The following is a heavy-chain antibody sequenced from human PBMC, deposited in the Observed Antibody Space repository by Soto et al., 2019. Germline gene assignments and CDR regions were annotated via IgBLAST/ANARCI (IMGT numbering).Heavy chain of an antibody. J-gene: IGHJ4*02. CDR3: VRGTNDWSGIDY. CDR2: INIGGSAA. V-gene: IGHV3-74*01. D-gene: IGHD3-9*01. CDR1: GFTFSNYW. Sequence: EVQLVESGGGLVQPGGSLRLSCAASGFTFSNYWMHWVRLPPGKGLLWVSRINIGGSAANYAGSVEGRFTVSRDDAKNAVYVKMNRRREDGTAVEYCVRGTNDWSGIDYWGQGAPVTVSS.